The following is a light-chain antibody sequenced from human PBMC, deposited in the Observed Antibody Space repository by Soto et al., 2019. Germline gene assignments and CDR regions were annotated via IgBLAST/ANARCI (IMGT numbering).Light chain of an antibody. CDR1: QSISSY. CDR2: AAS. Sequence: DIQMTQSPSSLSASVGDRVTITCRASQSISSYLNWYHQKPGKAPNLLIYAASSLQSGVPSRFSGSGSGTELSLTISSLQPEDFATYYCQQSYSPSITVGQGTRLEIK. J-gene: IGKJ5*01. CDR3: QQSYSPSIT. V-gene: IGKV1-39*01.